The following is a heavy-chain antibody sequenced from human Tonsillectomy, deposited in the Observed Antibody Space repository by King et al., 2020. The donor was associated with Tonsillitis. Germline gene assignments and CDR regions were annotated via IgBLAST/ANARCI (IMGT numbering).Heavy chain of an antibody. D-gene: IGHD3-10*01. CDR3: AREVGSGSYLFMHHYYYYGMDV. Sequence: VQLVESGGGVVQPGRSLRLSCAASGFTSSNYGMHWVRQAPGKGLEWVAVIAYDGSNKFYADSVKGRFTISRDNSKNTVYLQMNSLRAEDTAVYYCAREVGSGSYLFMHHYYYYGMDVWGQGITVTVSS. V-gene: IGHV3-30*03. J-gene: IGHJ6*02. CDR1: GFTSSNYG. CDR2: IAYDGSNK.